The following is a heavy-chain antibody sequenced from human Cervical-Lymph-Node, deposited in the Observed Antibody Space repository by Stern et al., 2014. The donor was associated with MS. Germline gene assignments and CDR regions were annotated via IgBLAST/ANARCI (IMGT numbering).Heavy chain of an antibody. D-gene: IGHD3-22*01. J-gene: IGHJ4*02. CDR3: ARDSGYDSNGYLPHY. CDR2: ISYDGNIK. V-gene: IGHV3-30*01. CDR1: GFTFSTYA. Sequence: DQLVESGGGVVQPGRSLRLSCAASGFTFSTYAMHWVRQAPGKGLEWVAVISYDGNIKYYSGSVKGRFTISRDDSKNTLFLQMNSLRNDDTAVYSCARDSGYDSNGYLPHYWGLGTLVTVSS.